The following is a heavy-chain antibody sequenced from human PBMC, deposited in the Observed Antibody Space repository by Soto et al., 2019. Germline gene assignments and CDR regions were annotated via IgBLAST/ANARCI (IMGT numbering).Heavy chain of an antibody. J-gene: IGHJ4*02. CDR1: GFTFSSYA. CDR2: ISYDGSNK. D-gene: IGHD1-26*01. Sequence: GGSLRLSCAASGFTFSSYAMHWVRQAPGKGLEWVAVISYDGSNKYYADSVKGRFTISRDNSKNTLYLQMNSLRAEDTAVYYCARDQSGVTTVPFDYWGQGTLVTVSS. CDR3: ARDQSGVTTVPFDY. V-gene: IGHV3-30-3*01.